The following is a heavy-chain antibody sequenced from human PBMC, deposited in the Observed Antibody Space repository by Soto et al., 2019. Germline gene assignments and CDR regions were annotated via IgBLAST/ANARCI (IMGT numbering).Heavy chain of an antibody. CDR1: GFTFSSYS. J-gene: IGHJ6*03. CDR3: ASHPQQQLAAREEEDYYYMDV. Sequence: GGSLRLSCAASGFTFSSYSMNWVRQAPGKGLEWVSYISSSSSTIYYADSVKGRFTISRDNAKNSLYLQMNSLRAEDTAVYYCASHPQQQLAAREEEDYYYMDVWGKGTTVTVSS. D-gene: IGHD6-6*01. CDR2: ISSSSSTI. V-gene: IGHV3-48*01.